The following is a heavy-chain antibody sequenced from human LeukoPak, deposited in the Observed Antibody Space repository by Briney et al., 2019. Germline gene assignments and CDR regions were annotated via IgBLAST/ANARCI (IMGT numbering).Heavy chain of an antibody. J-gene: IGHJ6*03. Sequence: ASVKVSCKASGYTFTSYYMHWVRQAPGQGLEWMGRINPNSGGTNYAQKFQGRVTMTRDTSISTAYMELSRLRSDDTAVYYCARDGEGYSSGWYLGYYYYYYMDVWGKGTTVTVSS. V-gene: IGHV1-2*06. CDR1: GYTFTSYY. CDR3: ARDGEGYSSGWYLGYYYYYYMDV. CDR2: INPNSGGT. D-gene: IGHD6-19*01.